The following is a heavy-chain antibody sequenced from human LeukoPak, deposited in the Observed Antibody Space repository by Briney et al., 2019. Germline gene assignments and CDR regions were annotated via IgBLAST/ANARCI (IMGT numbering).Heavy chain of an antibody. V-gene: IGHV1-18*01. Sequence: ASVKVSCKASGYTFTSYGISWVRQAPGQGLEWMGWISAYNGNTNYAQKLQGRVTINPDTSKNQFSLQLNSVTPEDTAVYYCAREGSDGYLFDYWGQGSLVIVSS. D-gene: IGHD3-22*01. CDR2: ISAYNGNT. CDR3: AREGSDGYLFDY. CDR1: GYTFTSYG. J-gene: IGHJ4*02.